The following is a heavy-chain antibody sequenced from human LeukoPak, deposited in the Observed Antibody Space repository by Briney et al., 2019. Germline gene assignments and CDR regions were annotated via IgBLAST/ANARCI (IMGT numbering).Heavy chain of an antibody. CDR3: ARELSSGWYQNFDY. CDR1: GGTFSSYG. D-gene: IGHD6-19*01. J-gene: IGHJ4*02. CDR2: ISAYNGNT. V-gene: IGHV1-18*01. Sequence: ASVKVSCKASGGTFSSYGISWVRQAPGQGLEWMGWISAYNGNTNYAQKLQGRVTMTTDTSTSTAYMELRSLRSDDTAVYYCARELSSGWYQNFDYWGQGTLVTVSS.